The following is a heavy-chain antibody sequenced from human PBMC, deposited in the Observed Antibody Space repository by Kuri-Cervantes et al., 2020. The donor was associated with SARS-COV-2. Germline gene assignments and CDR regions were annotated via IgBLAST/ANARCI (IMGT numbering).Heavy chain of an antibody. CDR1: GGSISSSSYY. CDR2: IYYSGST. Sequence: SETLSLTCTVSGGSISSSSYYWSWIRQPPGKGLEWIGYIYYSGSTNYNPSLKSRVTISVDTSKNQFSLKLSSVTAADTAVYYCARVRGDFWSGHLFDLWGRGTLVTVSS. J-gene: IGHJ2*01. V-gene: IGHV4-61*01. D-gene: IGHD3-3*01. CDR3: ARVRGDFWSGHLFDL.